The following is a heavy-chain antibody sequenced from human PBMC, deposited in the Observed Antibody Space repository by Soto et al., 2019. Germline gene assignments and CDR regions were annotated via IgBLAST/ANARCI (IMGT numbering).Heavy chain of an antibody. CDR3: ARSRTRGSAAGQY. V-gene: IGHV3-53*01. CDR1: GFTVSSNY. Sequence: EVQLVESGGGLIQPGGSLRLSCAASGFTVSSNYMSWVRQAPGKGLEWVSVIYSGGSTYYADSVKGRFTISRDNSKNTLYLQMNSLRAEDTAVYYCARSRTRGSAAGQYWGQGTLVTVSS. J-gene: IGHJ4*02. CDR2: IYSGGST. D-gene: IGHD2-2*01.